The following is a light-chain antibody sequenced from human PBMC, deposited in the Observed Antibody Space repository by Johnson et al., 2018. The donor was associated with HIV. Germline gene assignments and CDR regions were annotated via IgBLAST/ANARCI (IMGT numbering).Light chain of an antibody. CDR1: SSNIGNNY. V-gene: IGLV1-51*02. CDR3: GTWDSSLSAGGV. J-gene: IGLJ1*01. Sequence: QSVLTQPPSVSAAPGQKVTISCSGSSSNIGNNYVSWYQQLPGTAPKLLIHENSKRPSGIPDRFSGSKSGTSATLGITGPQTGDEADYYCGTWDSSLSAGGVFGTGTKVTVL. CDR2: ENS.